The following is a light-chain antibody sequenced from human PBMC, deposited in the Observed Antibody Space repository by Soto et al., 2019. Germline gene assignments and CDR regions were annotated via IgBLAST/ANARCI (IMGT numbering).Light chain of an antibody. Sequence: DIQMTQSPSTLSASVGDIVTITCRASQSISSWLAWYQQKPGKTPKLLIYMASSLESGVPSRFSGSGSGTEFTLTISSLQPDDFATYYCQLYNSYPRTFGQGTKVEIK. CDR3: QLYNSYPRT. CDR2: MAS. CDR1: QSISSW. V-gene: IGKV1-5*03. J-gene: IGKJ1*01.